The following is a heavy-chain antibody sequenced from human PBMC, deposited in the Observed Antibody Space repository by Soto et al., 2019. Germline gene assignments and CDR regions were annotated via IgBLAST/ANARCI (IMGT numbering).Heavy chain of an antibody. Sequence: QVLLVQSGAEVKKPGSSVKISCKASGGSFGNSAINWVRQTPGQGLEWLGGFIPVYRTINYAQKFQGRVTITEDESTVTAYMTLNSLASNDTGVYYCATGVICIGYFTVDSWGQGTLVTVSS. CDR3: ATGVICIGYFTVDS. J-gene: IGHJ4*02. CDR1: GGSFGNSA. CDR2: FIPVYRTI. V-gene: IGHV1-69*01. D-gene: IGHD3-3*01.